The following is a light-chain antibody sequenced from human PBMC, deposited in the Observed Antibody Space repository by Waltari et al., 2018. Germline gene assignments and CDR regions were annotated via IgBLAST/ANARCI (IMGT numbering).Light chain of an antibody. CDR2: DVR. Sequence: QSALTQPRPVSGSPGQSVTLSCTGTKSYVGGYSYVTWYPQHPGKAPKLIIYDVRKRPSGVPNCFSGSKSGNTASLTISGLQAEDEADYYCCSYAGSYTWVFGGGTKLTVL. V-gene: IGLV2-11*01. CDR1: KSYVGGYSY. J-gene: IGLJ3*02. CDR3: CSYAGSYTWV.